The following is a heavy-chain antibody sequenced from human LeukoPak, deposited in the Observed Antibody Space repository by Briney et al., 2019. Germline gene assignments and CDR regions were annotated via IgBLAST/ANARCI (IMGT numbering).Heavy chain of an antibody. J-gene: IGHJ4*02. V-gene: IGHV4-31*03. CDR1: GGSVNSGGYY. CDR3: ARSSDYGVYD. CDR2: IYYSGRT. D-gene: IGHD4-17*01. Sequence: TPSETLSLTCTVSGGSVNSGGYYWTWIRQHPGKGLEWLGYIYYSGRTYYNPSLKSRITISLDTSKNQFSLNLTSVSAADTAFYFCARSSDYGVYDWGQGTLITVSS.